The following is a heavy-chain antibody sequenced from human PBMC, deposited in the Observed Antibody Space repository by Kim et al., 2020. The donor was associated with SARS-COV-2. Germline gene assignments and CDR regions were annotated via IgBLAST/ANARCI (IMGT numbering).Heavy chain of an antibody. V-gene: IGHV4-34*01. D-gene: IGHD3-22*01. CDR2: VNHSGST. CDR1: GGSFSGYY. Sequence: SETLSLTCAVYGGSFSGYYWSWIRQPPGKGLEWIGEVNHSGSTNYNPSLKSRVTISLDTSKNQFSLKLSSVTAADTAVYYCARGRNRGGPPITRIAKYYFDYWGQGTLVTVSS. CDR3: ARGRNRGGPPITRIAKYYFDY. J-gene: IGHJ4*02.